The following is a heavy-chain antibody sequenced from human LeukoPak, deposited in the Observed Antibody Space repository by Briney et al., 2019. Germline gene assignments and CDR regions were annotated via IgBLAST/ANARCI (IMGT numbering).Heavy chain of an antibody. J-gene: IGHJ3*02. Sequence: PSETLSLTCAVSGGSISSGGYSGSWIRQPPGKGLEWIGYIYHSGSTYYNPSLKSRVTISVDRSKNQFSLKLRSVTAADTAVYYCASYLLETNAFDIWGQGTMVTVS. CDR2: IYHSGST. V-gene: IGHV4-30-2*01. CDR3: ASYLLETNAFDI. D-gene: IGHD3-3*01. CDR1: GGSISSGGYS.